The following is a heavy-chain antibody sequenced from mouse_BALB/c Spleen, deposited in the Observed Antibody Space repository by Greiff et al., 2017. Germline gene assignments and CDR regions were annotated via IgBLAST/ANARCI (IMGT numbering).Heavy chain of an antibody. V-gene: IGHV5-4*02. Sequence: EVKVVESGGGLVKPGGSLKLSCAASGFTFSDYYMYWVRQTPEKRLEWVATISDGGSYTYYPDSVKGRFTISRDNAKNNLYLQMSSLKSEDTAMYYCARDLYYGSSPAWFAYWGQGTLVTVSA. CDR1: GFTFSDYY. D-gene: IGHD1-1*01. CDR2: ISDGGSYT. J-gene: IGHJ3*01. CDR3: ARDLYYGSSPAWFAY.